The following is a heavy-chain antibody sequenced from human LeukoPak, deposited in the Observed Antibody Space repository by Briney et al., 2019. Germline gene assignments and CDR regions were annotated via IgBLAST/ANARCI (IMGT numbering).Heavy chain of an antibody. CDR2: INHSGST. J-gene: IGHJ4*02. D-gene: IGHD2-15*01. CDR1: GGSFSGYY. V-gene: IGHV4-34*01. Sequence: PSETLSLTCAVYGGSFSGYYWSWIRQPPGKGLEWIGEINHSGSTNYNPSLKSRVTISVDTSKNQFSLKLSSVTAADTAVYYCASYCSGGSCDYWGQGTLVTVSS. CDR3: ASYCSGGSCDY.